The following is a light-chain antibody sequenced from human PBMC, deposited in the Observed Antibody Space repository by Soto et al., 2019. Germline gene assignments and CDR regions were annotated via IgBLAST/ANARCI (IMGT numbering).Light chain of an antibody. V-gene: IGLV1-47*01. CDR3: AARDDSLSVHVV. J-gene: IGLJ2*01. CDR1: SSNIGSNY. Sequence: QTVLTQPPSACGTPGQRVTISCSGSSSNIGSNYVYWYQQLPGTAPKLLIYRNNQRPSGVPDRFSGSKSGTSASLAISGLRSEDGADYYCAARDDSLSVHVVFGGGTKLTVL. CDR2: RNN.